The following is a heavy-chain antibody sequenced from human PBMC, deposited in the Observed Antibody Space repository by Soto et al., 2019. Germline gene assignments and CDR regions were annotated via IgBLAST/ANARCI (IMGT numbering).Heavy chain of an antibody. D-gene: IGHD6-13*01. CDR2: IYYSGST. CDR3: ARDTAAAAHVEFDY. J-gene: IGHJ4*02. CDR1: DGSSSSYY. V-gene: IGHV4-59*12. Sequence: SDTRSVADGSSSSYYWSWIRKHPGKGLEWIGYIYYSGSTYYNPSLKSRVTISVDTSKNQFSLKLSSVTAADTAVYYCARDTAAAAHVEFDYWGQGTLVTVSS.